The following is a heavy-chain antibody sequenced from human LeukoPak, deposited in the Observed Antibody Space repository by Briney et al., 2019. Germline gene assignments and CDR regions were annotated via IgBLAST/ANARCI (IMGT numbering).Heavy chain of an antibody. D-gene: IGHD3-3*01. CDR1: GGSISSYY. Sequence: SETLSLTCTVSGGSISSYYWGWIRQPPGKGLEWIGSIYYSGSTYYNPSLKSRVTISVDTSKNQFSLKLSSVTAADTAVYYCARGGIIRGFGVVIRSGAFDIWGQGTMVTVSS. CDR2: IYYSGST. V-gene: IGHV4-39*07. J-gene: IGHJ3*02. CDR3: ARGGIIRGFGVVIRSGAFDI.